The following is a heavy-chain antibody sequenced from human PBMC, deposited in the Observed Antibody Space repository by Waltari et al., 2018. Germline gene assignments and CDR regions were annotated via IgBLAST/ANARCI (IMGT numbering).Heavy chain of an antibody. J-gene: IGHJ6*02. Sequence: EVQLLESGGGLVQPGGSLRLSCAASGFTFSSYAMSWVRQAPGKGLEWVSAISGSGGSTYYADSVKGRFTISRDNSKNTLYLQMNSLRAEDTAVYYCAKALQSVPPLTVTQVDYYYGMDVWGQGTTVTVSS. D-gene: IGHD4-4*01. CDR1: GFTFSSYA. V-gene: IGHV3-23*01. CDR2: ISGSGGST. CDR3: AKALQSVPPLTVTQVDYYYGMDV.